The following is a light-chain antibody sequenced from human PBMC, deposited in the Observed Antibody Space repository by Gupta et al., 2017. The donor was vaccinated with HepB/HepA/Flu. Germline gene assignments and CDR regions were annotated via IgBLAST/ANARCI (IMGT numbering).Light chain of an antibody. V-gene: IGLV1-40*01. Sequence: QSVLTQPPSVSGAPGQRVTISCAGSSSNIGAGYYVHWYQQLPGTAPKLLIYKNNNRPSGVPDRFSASKSGTSASLAITGLQTEDEADYYCQSYDSSLTDSVFGTGTKVTVL. CDR2: KNN. CDR1: SSNIGAGYY. J-gene: IGLJ1*01. CDR3: QSYDSSLTDSV.